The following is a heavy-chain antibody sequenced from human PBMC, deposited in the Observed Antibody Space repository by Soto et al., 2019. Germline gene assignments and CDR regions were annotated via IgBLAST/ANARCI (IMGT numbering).Heavy chain of an antibody. Sequence: APVKVSCKASGYTFTRYAMHWVRQAPGQRLEWMGWINAGNGNTKYSQKFQGRVTITRDTSASTAYMELSSLRSEDTAVYYCARRALSSGLDAFDIWGQGTMVTVSS. J-gene: IGHJ3*02. V-gene: IGHV1-3*01. D-gene: IGHD6-19*01. CDR2: INAGNGNT. CDR1: GYTFTRYA. CDR3: ARRALSSGLDAFDI.